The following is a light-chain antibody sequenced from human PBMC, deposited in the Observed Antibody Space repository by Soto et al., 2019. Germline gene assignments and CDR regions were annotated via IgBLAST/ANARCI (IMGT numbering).Light chain of an antibody. CDR2: EGS. J-gene: IGLJ1*01. CDR3: CSYARGSTYV. CDR1: SSDVGSYNL. V-gene: IGLV2-23*01. Sequence: QSALTQPDSVSGSPGQSITISSTGTSSDVGSYNLVSWYQQHPGKAPKLMIYEGSKRPSGVSNRFSGSKSGNTVSLAISGIKAEDEAYYYCCSYARGSTYVFGTGTKLTVL.